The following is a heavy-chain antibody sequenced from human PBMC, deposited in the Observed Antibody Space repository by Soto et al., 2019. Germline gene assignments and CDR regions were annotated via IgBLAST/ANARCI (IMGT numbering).Heavy chain of an antibody. CDR2: IYYSGST. D-gene: IGHD5-12*01. CDR3: ARDRSGYNLEFDY. V-gene: IGHV4-31*03. Sequence: QVQLQESGPGLVKPSQTLSLTCTVSGGSISSGGYYWSWIRQHPGKGLEWIGYIYYSGSTYYNPSLKSRVTISVDTSKNQCSLKLSSVTAADTAVYYCARDRSGYNLEFDYWGQGTLVTVSS. J-gene: IGHJ4*02. CDR1: GGSISSGGYY.